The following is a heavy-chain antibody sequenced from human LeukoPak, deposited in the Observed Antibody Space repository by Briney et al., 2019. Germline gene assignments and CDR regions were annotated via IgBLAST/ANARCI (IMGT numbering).Heavy chain of an antibody. CDR2: ISAYNGNT. D-gene: IGHD4-11*01. Sequence: ASVKVSCKASGYTFTSYGISWVRQAPGQELEWMGWISAYNGNTNYAQKLQGRVTMTTDTSTSTAYMELRSLRSDDTAVYYCARHYSSLVWFDPWGQGTLVTVSS. V-gene: IGHV1-18*01. CDR3: ARHYSSLVWFDP. J-gene: IGHJ5*02. CDR1: GYTFTSYG.